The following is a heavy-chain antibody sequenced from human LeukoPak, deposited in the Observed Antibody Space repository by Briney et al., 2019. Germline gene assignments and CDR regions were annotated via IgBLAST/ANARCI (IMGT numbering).Heavy chain of an antibody. Sequence: PAETLSLTCAVYGGSFRGYYWSWIRQPPGKGLEWIGEINHSGSTNYNPSLKSRVTISLDTSMKKFTLKLNSVTAADTAVYYCASTERCSTTCPLDYWGQGTLVTVSS. CDR1: GGSFRGYY. V-gene: IGHV4-34*01. D-gene: IGHD2-2*01. J-gene: IGHJ4*02. CDR3: ASTERCSTTCPLDY. CDR2: INHSGST.